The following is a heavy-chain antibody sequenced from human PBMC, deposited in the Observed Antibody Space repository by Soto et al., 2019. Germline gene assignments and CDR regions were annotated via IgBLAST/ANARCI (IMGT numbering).Heavy chain of an antibody. J-gene: IGHJ3*02. V-gene: IGHV3-33*01. CDR3: ARDVDTAMVGGAFDI. CDR1: GLTFSSYG. Sequence: GGSLRLSCAASGLTFSSYGMHWVRQAPGKGLEWVAVIWYDGSNKYYADSVKGRFTISRDNSKNTLYLQMNSLRAEDTAVYYCARDVDTAMVGGAFDIWGQGTMVTVSS. D-gene: IGHD5-18*01. CDR2: IWYDGSNK.